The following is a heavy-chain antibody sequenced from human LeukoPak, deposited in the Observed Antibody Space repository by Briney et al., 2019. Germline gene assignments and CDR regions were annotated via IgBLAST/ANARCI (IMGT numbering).Heavy chain of an antibody. Sequence: GTSLRLSRTASGFNFGRFGMHWVRQAPGQGPEWVAVLWFDGSKEFYAESVKGRFNISRDNSKDTLYLHMSNLRAGDTAMYYCVRGGENFFDYWGQGTLVTVSS. CDR2: LWFDGSKE. CDR1: GFNFGRFG. CDR3: VRGGENFFDY. J-gene: IGHJ4*02. D-gene: IGHD3-10*01. V-gene: IGHV3-33*01.